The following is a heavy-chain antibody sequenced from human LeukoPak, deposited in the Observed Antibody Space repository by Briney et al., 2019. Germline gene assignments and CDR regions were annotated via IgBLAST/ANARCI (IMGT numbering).Heavy chain of an antibody. J-gene: IGHJ3*02. CDR3: ARVNDHGYSDAFDI. CDR2: IFPSGGEI. Sequence: GGSLRLSCAASGFTFSTFAMIWVRQPPGKGLEWVPSIFPSGGEIHYADSVRGRFTISRDNSKNTLYLQMNSLRAEDTAVYYCARVNDHGYSDAFDIWGQGTMVTVSS. V-gene: IGHV3-23*01. D-gene: IGHD5-24*01. CDR1: GFTFSTFA.